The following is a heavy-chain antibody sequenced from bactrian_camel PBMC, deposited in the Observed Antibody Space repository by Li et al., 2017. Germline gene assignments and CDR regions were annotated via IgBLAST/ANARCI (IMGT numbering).Heavy chain of an antibody. D-gene: IGHD5*01. V-gene: IGHV3S40*01. CDR2: IYRTGDSQ. CDR3: AAGAPLNMGVSETRDFWGVRFGI. CDR1: GFVFRSHV. Sequence: VQLVESGGGSVPAGGSLRLSCAASGFVFRSHVMTWVRQAPGKEREWVTAIYRTGDSQYYVDDVKGRFTISRDAAGDTVHLQMTSLKSEDTSMYYCAAGAPLNMGVSETRDFWGVRFGIWGQGTQVTVS. J-gene: IGHJ4*01.